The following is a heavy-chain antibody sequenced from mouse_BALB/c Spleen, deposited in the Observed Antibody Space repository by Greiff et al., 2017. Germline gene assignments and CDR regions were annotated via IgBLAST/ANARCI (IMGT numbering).Heavy chain of an antibody. CDR1: GYTFTDYW. V-gene: IGHV1-69*01. Sequence: VQLQQPGAELVMPGASVKMSCKASGYTFTDYWLHWVKQRPGQGLEWIGAIDTSDSYTSYNQKFKGKATLTVDESSSTAYMQLSSLTSEDSAVYYCARGGGSMDYWGQGTSVTVSS. CDR2: IDTSDSYT. J-gene: IGHJ4*01. CDR3: ARGGGSMDY.